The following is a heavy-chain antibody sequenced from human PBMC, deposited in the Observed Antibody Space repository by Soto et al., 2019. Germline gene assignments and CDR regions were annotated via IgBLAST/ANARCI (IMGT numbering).Heavy chain of an antibody. Sequence: PGESLKISCKGSGYSFTSYWIGWVRQMPGKGLEWMGIIYPGDSDTRYSPSFQGQVTISADKSISTAYLQWSSLKASDTAMYYCASAYNWNYTGMDVWGQGTTVTVSS. D-gene: IGHD1-20*01. CDR1: GYSFTSYW. V-gene: IGHV5-51*01. CDR2: IYPGDSDT. CDR3: ASAYNWNYTGMDV. J-gene: IGHJ6*02.